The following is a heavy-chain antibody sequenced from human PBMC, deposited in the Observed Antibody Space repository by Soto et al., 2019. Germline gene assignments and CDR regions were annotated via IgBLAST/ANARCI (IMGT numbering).Heavy chain of an antibody. CDR2: IIPILGIA. Sequence: SVKVSCKASGGTFSSYTISWVRQAPGQGLEWMGRIIPILGIANYAQKFQGRVTITADKSTSTAYMELSSLRSEDTAVYYCARDRGTFPGAFAIWGQGTMVPVSS. CDR1: GGTFSSYT. J-gene: IGHJ3*02. V-gene: IGHV1-69*04. CDR3: ARDRGTFPGAFAI.